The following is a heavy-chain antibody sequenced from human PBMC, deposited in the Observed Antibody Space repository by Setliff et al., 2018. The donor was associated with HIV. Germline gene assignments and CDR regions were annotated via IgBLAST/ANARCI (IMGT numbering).Heavy chain of an antibody. J-gene: IGHJ4*02. Sequence: SETLSLTCAVSGYSISSGYYWGWIRQPPGRGLEWIGNIYHSGGTHYNPSLRSRVTISVDTSKNHFSLKLSSVTAADTAVFCCARVPFTTGFDYWGQGILVTVSS. CDR1: GYSISSGYY. CDR2: IYHSGGT. V-gene: IGHV4-38-2*01. D-gene: IGHD3-3*01. CDR3: ARVPFTTGFDY.